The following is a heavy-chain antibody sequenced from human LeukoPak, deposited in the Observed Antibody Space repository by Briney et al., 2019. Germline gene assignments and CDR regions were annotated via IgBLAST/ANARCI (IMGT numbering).Heavy chain of an antibody. Sequence: AAVKVSCKASGYTFTGYYMHWVRQATVQGLEWMGWMNPNSGNTGYAQKFQGRVTMTRNTSISTAYMELSSLRSEDTAVYYCARDGLTEDYWGQGTLVTVSS. J-gene: IGHJ4*02. CDR1: GYTFTGYY. CDR3: ARDGLTEDY. V-gene: IGHV1-8*02. D-gene: IGHD6-19*01. CDR2: MNPNSGNT.